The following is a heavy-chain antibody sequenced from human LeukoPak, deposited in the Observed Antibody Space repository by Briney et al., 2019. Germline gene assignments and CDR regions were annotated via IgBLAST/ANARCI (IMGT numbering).Heavy chain of an antibody. Sequence: SETLSLTCTVSGYSISSGYYWGWIRQPPGKGLEWIGSIYHSGSTYYNPSLKSRVTISVDTSKNQFSLKLSSVTAADTAVYYCARVWYYDFWSGYLFDPWGQGTLVTVSS. CDR1: GYSISSGYY. V-gene: IGHV4-38-2*02. D-gene: IGHD3-3*01. CDR3: ARVWYYDFWSGYLFDP. J-gene: IGHJ5*02. CDR2: IYHSGST.